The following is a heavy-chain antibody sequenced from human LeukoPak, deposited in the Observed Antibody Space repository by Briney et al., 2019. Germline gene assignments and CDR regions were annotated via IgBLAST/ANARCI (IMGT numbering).Heavy chain of an antibody. D-gene: IGHD6-19*01. J-gene: IGHJ5*02. Sequence: GGSLRLSCTASGFTFGDYAMSLVRQGRGKGVEWLAFIRSKAYGGTTEYAASVKGSFTISTNDHNSIAYLQMNSLKTEDTAVYYCTRDLGEQWMVHWFDPWGQGTLVTVSS. CDR2: IRSKAYGGTT. V-gene: IGHV3-49*04. CDR3: TRDLGEQWMVHWFDP. CDR1: GFTFGDYA.